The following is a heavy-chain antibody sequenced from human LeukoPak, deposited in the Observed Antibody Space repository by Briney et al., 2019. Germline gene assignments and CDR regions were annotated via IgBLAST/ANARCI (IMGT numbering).Heavy chain of an antibody. CDR2: IRYDGSNK. Sequence: GGSLRLSCAASGFTFSSYGMHWVRQAPGKGLEWVAFIRYDGSNKYYADSVKGRFTISRDNSKNTLYLQMNSLTAEDTAVYYCAKDRTTVTTGWFDPWGQGTLVTVSS. J-gene: IGHJ5*02. CDR1: GFTFSSYG. D-gene: IGHD4-17*01. CDR3: AKDRTTVTTGWFDP. V-gene: IGHV3-30*02.